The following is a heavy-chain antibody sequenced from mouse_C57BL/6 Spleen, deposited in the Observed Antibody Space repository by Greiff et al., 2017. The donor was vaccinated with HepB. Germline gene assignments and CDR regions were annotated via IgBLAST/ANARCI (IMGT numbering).Heavy chain of an antibody. V-gene: IGHV1-53*01. J-gene: IGHJ1*03. CDR3: ARGYYGSSFYWYFDV. CDR2: INPSNGGT. CDR1: GYTFTSYW. D-gene: IGHD1-1*01. Sequence: VQLQQPGTELVKPGASVKLSCKASGYTFTSYWMHWVKQRPGQGLEWIGNINPSNGGTNYNEKFKSKATLTVDKSSSTAYMQLSSLTSEDFAVYYCARGYYGSSFYWYFDVWGTGTTVTVAS.